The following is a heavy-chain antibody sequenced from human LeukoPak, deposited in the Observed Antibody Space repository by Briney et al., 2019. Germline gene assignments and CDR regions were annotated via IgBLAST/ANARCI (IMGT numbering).Heavy chain of an antibody. J-gene: IGHJ4*02. CDR2: IDPADSQT. Sequence: GESLKISCQGSGYSFTSYWICWVRQMPGRGLEWMGGIDPADSQTNYSPSFQGHVTISADKSISTVYLQWSTLKASDTAMYYCARQLTSGDCDYWGQGTLVTASS. V-gene: IGHV5-10-1*01. D-gene: IGHD1-1*01. CDR1: GYSFTSYW. CDR3: ARQLTSGDCDY.